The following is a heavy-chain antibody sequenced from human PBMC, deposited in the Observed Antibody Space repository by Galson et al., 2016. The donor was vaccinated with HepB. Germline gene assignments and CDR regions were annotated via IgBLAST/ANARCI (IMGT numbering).Heavy chain of an antibody. CDR3: ARDWYEILTGYTAFDI. J-gene: IGHJ3*02. V-gene: IGHV7-4-1*02. CDR1: GYTFTNYA. CDR2: IDTNTGNP. Sequence: SVKVSCKASGYTFTNYAMNWVRQAPGQGLEWMGWIDTNTGNPTYAQGFTGRFVFSLDTSVSTAYLKISSLKAEDSAVYYCARDWYEILTGYTAFDIGGQGTMVTVSS. D-gene: IGHD3-9*01.